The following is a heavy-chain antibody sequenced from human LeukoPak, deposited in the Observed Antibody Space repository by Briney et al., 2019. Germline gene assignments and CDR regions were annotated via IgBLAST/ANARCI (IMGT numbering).Heavy chain of an antibody. CDR2: INHSGST. J-gene: IGHJ4*02. Sequence: PSETLSLTCAVYGGSFSGYYWSWIRQPPGKGLEWIWEINHSGSTNYNPSLKSRVTISVDTSKNQFSLKLSSVTAADTAVYYCARGRLNYYDYVWGSYRSHYFDYWGQGTLVTVSS. CDR1: GGSFSGYY. D-gene: IGHD3-16*02. CDR3: ARGRLNYYDYVWGSYRSHYFDY. V-gene: IGHV4-34*01.